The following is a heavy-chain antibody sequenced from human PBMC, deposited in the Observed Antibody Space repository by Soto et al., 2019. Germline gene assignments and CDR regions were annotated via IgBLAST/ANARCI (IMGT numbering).Heavy chain of an antibody. CDR1: GGSISSSNW. J-gene: IGHJ6*02. CDR2: IYHSGST. D-gene: IGHD6-13*01. CDR3: AGDLRIAAAGTQIYYYYYGMDI. Sequence: ASETLSLTCAVSGGSISSSNWWSWVRQPPGKGLEWIGEIYHSGSTNYNPSLKSRVTISVDKSKNQFSLKLSSVTAADTAVYYCAGDLRIAAAGTQIYYYYYGMDIWGQGTTVTVSS. V-gene: IGHV4-4*02.